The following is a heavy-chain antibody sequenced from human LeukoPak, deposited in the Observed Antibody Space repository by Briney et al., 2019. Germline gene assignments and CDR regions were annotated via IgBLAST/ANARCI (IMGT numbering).Heavy chain of an antibody. CDR1: GGSFSVYY. V-gene: IGHV4-34*01. CDR2: INHSGST. CDR3: ARGHYYYYYYMDV. Sequence: SETLSLTCAVYGGSFSVYYWSWIRHPPGKGLEWIGEINHSGSTNYNPSLKSRVTISVGTSKNQFSLKLSSVTAADTAVYYCARGHYYYYYYMDVWGKGTTVTVSS. J-gene: IGHJ6*03.